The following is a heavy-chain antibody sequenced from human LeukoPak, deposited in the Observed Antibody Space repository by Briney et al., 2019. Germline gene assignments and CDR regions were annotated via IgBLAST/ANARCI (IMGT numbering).Heavy chain of an antibody. D-gene: IGHD5-24*01. CDR1: GYRFTSYW. V-gene: IGHV5-51*01. Sequence: GESLKIYCQGSGYRFTSYWIGWVRPMPGKGLEWMGIIYPVDSDTRHSPSFQGQVTISADKSISTAYLQWSSLKASDTAMYYCARPEMATIPFDIWGQGTMVTVSS. J-gene: IGHJ3*02. CDR2: IYPVDSDT. CDR3: ARPEMATIPFDI.